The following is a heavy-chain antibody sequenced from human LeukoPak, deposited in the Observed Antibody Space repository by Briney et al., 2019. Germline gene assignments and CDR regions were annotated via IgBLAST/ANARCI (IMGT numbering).Heavy chain of an antibody. CDR1: GGSISSYY. CDR3: ARSIAAAGYDY. Sequence: ETLSLTCTVSGGSISSYYWSWIRQPPGKGLEWIGYIYYSGSTNYNPSLKSRVTISVDTSKNQFSLKLSSVTAADTAVYYCARSIAAAGYDYWGQGTLVTVSS. CDR2: IYYSGST. J-gene: IGHJ4*02. D-gene: IGHD6-13*01. V-gene: IGHV4-59*08.